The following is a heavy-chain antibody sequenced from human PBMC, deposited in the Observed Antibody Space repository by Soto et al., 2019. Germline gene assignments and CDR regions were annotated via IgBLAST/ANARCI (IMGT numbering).Heavy chain of an antibody. CDR2: INSDGSNI. J-gene: IGHJ4*02. CDR1: GFTFTNYW. D-gene: IGHD4-17*01. CDR3: ASSATGLYGDYN. V-gene: IGHV3-74*01. Sequence: EVQLVESGGGLVQPGGSLKLSCAASGFTFTNYWIHWVRQAPGKGLVWVSRINSDGSNINYAHFVKGRFTISRDNAKTTVYLQMNSLRAEDTAVYFCASSATGLYGDYNWGQGALVTVSS.